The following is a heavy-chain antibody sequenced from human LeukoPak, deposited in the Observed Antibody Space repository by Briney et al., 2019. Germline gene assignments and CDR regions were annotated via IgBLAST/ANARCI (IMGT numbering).Heavy chain of an antibody. CDR2: IKQDSSDR. Sequence: GGSLRLSCAASGFTFSSHYMTWVRQAPGKGLEWVANIKQDSSDRFYVDSVRGRFTISRDNAKNSLYLQMNSLRAEDTAVYYCARESNSGGDALDIWGPGTMVTVSS. D-gene: IGHD1-26*01. V-gene: IGHV3-7*01. CDR3: ARESNSGGDALDI. J-gene: IGHJ3*02. CDR1: GFTFSSHY.